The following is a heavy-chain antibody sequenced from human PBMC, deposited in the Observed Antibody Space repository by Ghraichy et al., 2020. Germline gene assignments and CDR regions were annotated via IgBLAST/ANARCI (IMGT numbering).Heavy chain of an antibody. V-gene: IGHV3-30*18. D-gene: IGHD2-2*01. CDR2: ISYDGSNK. CDR3: AKVVKAAIGLMDV. J-gene: IGHJ6*02. Sequence: GGSLRLSCAASGFTFSSYGMHGVRQAPGKGLEWVAVISYDGSNKYYADSVKGRFTISRDYSKNTLYLQMNSLRAEDTAVYYWAKVVKAAIGLMDVWGQGTTVTVSS. CDR1: GFTFSSYG.